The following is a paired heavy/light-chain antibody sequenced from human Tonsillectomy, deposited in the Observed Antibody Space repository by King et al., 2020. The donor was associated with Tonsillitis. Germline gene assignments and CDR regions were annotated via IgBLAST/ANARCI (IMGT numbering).Light chain of an antibody. V-gene: IGKV1-16*01. J-gene: IGKJ4*01. CDR2: GAS. CDR3: QQYNLYPLT. Sequence: DIQLTQSPSSLSASVGDRVTITCRASQAISNYLAWFQQKPGKAPKSLIYGASTLYSGVPSRFSGSGYGADYTLTISGLQPDDFATYYCQQYNLYPLTFGGGTKVEIK. CDR1: QAISNY.
Heavy chain of an antibody. CDR3: ARADGQEGY. CDR1: GGSFSGYF. V-gene: IGHV4-34*01. J-gene: IGHJ4*02. CDR2: ISHYGAT. D-gene: IGHD3-22*01. Sequence: QVQLHQWGSGLLKTSETLSLTCDVSGGSFSGYFWSWIRQPPEKGLEWIGEISHYGATNYNPSLKSRVTISLDTSKNQFSLSLTSVTASDTAMYYCARADGQEGYWGQGTQVVVSS.